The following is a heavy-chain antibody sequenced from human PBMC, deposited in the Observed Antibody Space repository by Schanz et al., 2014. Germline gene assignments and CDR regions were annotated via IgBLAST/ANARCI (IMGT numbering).Heavy chain of an antibody. Sequence: QVQLVQSGAEVKKPGSSVKVSCKASRSTFSSYTISWVRQARGQGLEWVGRFIPVLNIATYAQRFQGRVSITADTSTNTAYMELSSLRSEDTAFYYCARGNRLQYYDDMWGSYRDPSELDYWGQGTLVTVSS. CDR3: ARGNRLQYYDDMWGSYRDPSELDY. D-gene: IGHD3-16*02. CDR2: FIPVLNIA. J-gene: IGHJ4*02. CDR1: RSTFSSYT. V-gene: IGHV1-69*02.